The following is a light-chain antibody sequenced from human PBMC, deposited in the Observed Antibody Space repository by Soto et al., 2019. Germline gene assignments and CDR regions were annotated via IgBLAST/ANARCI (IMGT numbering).Light chain of an antibody. CDR1: QSISSY. J-gene: IGKJ2*01. CDR3: QQTYSSLYT. Sequence: DFQMTQSPSSLSASVGDRVTITCRASQSISSYLNWYQQKPGKAPKLLIYAASSLQSGVPSRFSGSGSGTDFTLTIGSLQPEDFATYYCQQTYSSLYTFGKGTELEIK. CDR2: AAS. V-gene: IGKV1-39*01.